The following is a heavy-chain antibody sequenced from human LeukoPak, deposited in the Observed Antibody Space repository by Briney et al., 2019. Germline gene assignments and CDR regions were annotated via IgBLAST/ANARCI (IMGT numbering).Heavy chain of an antibody. CDR1: GDSVSSNSAA. CDR3: ARDCPLTTVTTFPYWYFDL. CDR2: TYYRSKWYN. V-gene: IGHV6-1*01. D-gene: IGHD4-17*01. Sequence: SQTLSLTCAISGDSVSSNSAAWNWIRQSPSRGLEWLGRTYYRSKWYNDYAVSVKSRITINPDTSKNQFSLQLNSVTPEDTAVYYCARDCPLTTVTTFPYWYFDLWGRGTLVTVSS. J-gene: IGHJ2*01.